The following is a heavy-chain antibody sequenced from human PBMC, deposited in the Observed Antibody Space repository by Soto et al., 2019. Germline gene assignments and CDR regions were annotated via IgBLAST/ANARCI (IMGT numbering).Heavy chain of an antibody. CDR2: IIPIFGTA. CDR1: GGTFSRHA. Sequence: QVQLVQSGAEVRKPGSSVKVSCKASGGTFSRHAISWVRQAPGQGLEWMGGIIPIFGTANHAQKFQGRVTIIADESTSKVYMELSSLRSEDTAIYYCARGWGYDSTYYYYAYWGQGTLVIVSS. V-gene: IGHV1-69*01. CDR3: ARGWGYDSTYYYYAY. J-gene: IGHJ4*02. D-gene: IGHD3-16*01.